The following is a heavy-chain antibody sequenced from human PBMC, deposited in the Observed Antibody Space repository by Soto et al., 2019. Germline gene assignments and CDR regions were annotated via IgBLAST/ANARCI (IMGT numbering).Heavy chain of an antibody. J-gene: IGHJ3*02. CDR1: GGTSSSYA. V-gene: IGHV1-69*13. CDR2: IIPIFGTA. CDR3: ARDIRPDIVVVPAPRATAFDI. D-gene: IGHD2-2*01. Sequence: SVKVSCKASGGTSSSYAISGVRQAPGQGLEWMGGIIPIFGTANYAQKFQGRVTITADESTSTAYMELSSLRSEDTAVYYCARDIRPDIVVVPAPRATAFDIFGQGTM.